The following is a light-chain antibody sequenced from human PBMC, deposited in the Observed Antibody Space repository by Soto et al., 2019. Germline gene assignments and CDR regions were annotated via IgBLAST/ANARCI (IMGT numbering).Light chain of an antibody. CDR1: QSISNH. Sequence: EIVMTQSPATLAVSPGDRATLSCRASQSISNHLTWYQHKPGQPPRLLIYGASTRATGIPARFSGSGSGTEFTLTISSLQSEDFAVYYCQLYNAWPYTFGQGTKLEIK. CDR3: QLYNAWPYT. V-gene: IGKV3-15*01. J-gene: IGKJ2*01. CDR2: GAS.